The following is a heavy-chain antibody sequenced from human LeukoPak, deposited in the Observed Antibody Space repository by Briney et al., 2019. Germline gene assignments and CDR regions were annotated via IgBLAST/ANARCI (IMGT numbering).Heavy chain of an antibody. J-gene: IGHJ4*02. V-gene: IGHV3-23*01. CDR1: GFTFSSHA. Sequence: GGSLRLSCAASGFTFSSHAMSWIRQAPGKGLEWVSGVSDSGGSRYYADSVKGRFTISRDNSKNTLYLQMNSLTAEDTAVYYCAKEPYSGSQLLDYWGQGTLVTVSS. CDR2: VSDSGGSR. CDR3: AKEPYSGSQLLDY. D-gene: IGHD1-26*01.